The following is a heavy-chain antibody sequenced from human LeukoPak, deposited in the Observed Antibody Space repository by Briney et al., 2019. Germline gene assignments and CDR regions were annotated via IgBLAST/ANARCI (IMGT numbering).Heavy chain of an antibody. CDR3: ARGNSWSTYYYYGMDV. V-gene: IGHV4-34*01. CDR2: INHSGST. J-gene: IGHJ6*02. D-gene: IGHD6-13*01. Sequence: SETLSLTCAVYGGSFSGYYWSWIRQPPGKGLEWIGEINHSGSTNYNPSLKSRVTISVDTSKNQFSLKLSSVTTADTAVYYCARGNSWSTYYYYGMDVWGQGTTVTVSS. CDR1: GGSFSGYY.